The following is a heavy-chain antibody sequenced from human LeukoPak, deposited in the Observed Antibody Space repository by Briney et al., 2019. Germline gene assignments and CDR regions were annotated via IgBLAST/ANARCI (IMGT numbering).Heavy chain of an antibody. CDR2: IWYDGSKK. J-gene: IGHJ6*04. Sequence: PGGSLRLSCAASGFTFSSYGMHWVRQAPGKGLEWVAVIWYDGSKKYYADSVKGRFTISRDNSKNTLYLQMNSLRAEDTAVYYCAKVMYSSSWDQMDVWGKGTTVSVSS. CDR3: AKVMYSSSWDQMDV. D-gene: IGHD2-2*01. CDR1: GFTFSSYG. V-gene: IGHV3-33*06.